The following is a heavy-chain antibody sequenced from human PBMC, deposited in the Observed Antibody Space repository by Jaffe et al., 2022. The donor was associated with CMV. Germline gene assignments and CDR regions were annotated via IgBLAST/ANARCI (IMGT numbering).Heavy chain of an antibody. Sequence: EVQLVESGGGLVQPGGSLRLSCAASGFTFSSYWMSWVRQAPGKGLEWVANIKQDGSEKYYVDSVKGRFTISRDNAKNSLYLQMNSLRAEDTAVYYCARDGYQLLWEWHYWGQGTLVTVSS. V-gene: IGHV3-7*03. CDR3: ARDGYQLLWEWHY. CDR1: GFTFSSYW. D-gene: IGHD2-2*01. CDR2: IKQDGSEK. J-gene: IGHJ4*02.